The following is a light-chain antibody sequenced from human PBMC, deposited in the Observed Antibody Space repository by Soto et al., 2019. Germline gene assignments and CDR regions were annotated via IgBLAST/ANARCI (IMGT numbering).Light chain of an antibody. CDR2: GAS. CDR1: RGVSANY. V-gene: IGKV3-20*01. Sequence: ENLLTQSPGTLSLSPGEGATLSCRASRGVSANYLAWYQQKPGQAPTLLIYGASIRAAGIPDRFSGSGSGTDFTLTIRRLEPEDSAVYYCQQYSNWPLTFGQGTRLEIK. J-gene: IGKJ5*01. CDR3: QQYSNWPLT.